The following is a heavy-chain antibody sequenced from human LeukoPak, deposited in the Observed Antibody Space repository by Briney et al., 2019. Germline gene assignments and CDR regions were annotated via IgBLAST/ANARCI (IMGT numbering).Heavy chain of an antibody. D-gene: IGHD6-19*01. CDR2: INPNSGGT. J-gene: IGHJ4*02. CDR1: GYTFTGYY. CDR3: ARPPKYSSGWYV. Sequence: SVKVSCKASGYTFTGYYMHWVRQAPGQGLEWMGWINPNSGGTNYAQKFQGRVTMTRDTSISTAYMELSRLRSDDTAVYYCARPPKYSSGWYVWGQGTLVTVSS. V-gene: IGHV1-2*02.